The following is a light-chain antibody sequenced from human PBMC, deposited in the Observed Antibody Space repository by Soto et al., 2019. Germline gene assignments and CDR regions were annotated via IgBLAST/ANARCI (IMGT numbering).Light chain of an antibody. J-gene: IGKJ2*01. Sequence: VLTQFPGTLSLSTGERATLSCRASQSVGRNLAWCQQKTRRAARLLIFGASTTAPGITARFSGSGSGTEFTLTISSLQSEEFGVYYCQQYNNWPPYTFGQGTKV. CDR3: QQYNNWPPYT. CDR1: QSVGRN. CDR2: GAS. V-gene: IGKV3-15*01.